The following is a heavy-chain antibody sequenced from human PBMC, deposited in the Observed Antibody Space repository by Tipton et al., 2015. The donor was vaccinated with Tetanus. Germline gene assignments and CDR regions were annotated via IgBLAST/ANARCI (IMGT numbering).Heavy chain of an antibody. J-gene: IGHJ4*02. CDR1: VGSISSGDYY. CDR2: IYYSGST. Sequence: TLSLTCTVSVGSISSGDYYWSWIRQPPGKGLEWIGYIYYSGSTNYNPSLKSRVTISVDTSKNQFSLKLSSVTAADTAVYYCARGGIAAAGGGLDYWGQGTLVTVSS. D-gene: IGHD6-13*01. V-gene: IGHV4-61*08. CDR3: ARGGIAAAGGGLDY.